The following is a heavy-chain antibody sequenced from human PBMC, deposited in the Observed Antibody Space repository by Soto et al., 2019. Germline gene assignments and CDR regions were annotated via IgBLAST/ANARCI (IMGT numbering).Heavy chain of an antibody. J-gene: IGHJ6*02. Sequence: VGSLRLSCVASGITFGSRAMSWVRQAPGKGLEWVSYISSSSSTIYYADSVKGRFTISRDNAKNSLYLQMNSLRAEDTAVYYCARLHGMDVWGQGTTVTVSS. CDR2: ISSSSSTI. V-gene: IGHV3-48*04. CDR3: ARLHGMDV. CDR1: GITFGSRA.